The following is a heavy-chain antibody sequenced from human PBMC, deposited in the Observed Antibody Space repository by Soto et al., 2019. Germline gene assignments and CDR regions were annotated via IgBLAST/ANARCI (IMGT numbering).Heavy chain of an antibody. D-gene: IGHD3-10*01. Sequence: PSLTCTVSGGSISSYYWSWIRQPPGKGLEWIGYIYYSGSTNYNPSLKSRVTISVDTSKNQFSLKLSSVTAADTAVYYCARESGSGSYLNWFDPWGQGTLVTVSS. CDR3: ARESGSGSYLNWFDP. V-gene: IGHV4-59*01. J-gene: IGHJ5*02. CDR1: GGSISSYY. CDR2: IYYSGST.